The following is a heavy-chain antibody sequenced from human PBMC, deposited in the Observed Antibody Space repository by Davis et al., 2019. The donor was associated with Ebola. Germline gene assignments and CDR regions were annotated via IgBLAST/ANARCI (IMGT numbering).Heavy chain of an antibody. D-gene: IGHD2-15*01. CDR2: INAGNGNT. Sequence: ASVKVSCKASGYTFTSYAMHWVRQAPGQRLEWMGWINAGNGNTKYSQKFQGRVTITRDTSASTAYMELSSLRSEDTAVYYCARAPGRILPYYFDYWGQGTLVTVSS. V-gene: IGHV1-3*01. CDR3: ARAPGRILPYYFDY. CDR1: GYTFTSYA. J-gene: IGHJ4*02.